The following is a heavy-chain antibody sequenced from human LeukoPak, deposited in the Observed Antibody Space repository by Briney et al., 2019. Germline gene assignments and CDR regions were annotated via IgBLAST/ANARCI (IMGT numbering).Heavy chain of an antibody. D-gene: IGHD6-13*01. J-gene: IGHJ4*02. V-gene: IGHV3-23*01. CDR2: ISGSGGST. Sequence: PGGSLRLSCAASGFTFSSYAMSWVRQAPGKGLEWVSAISGSGGSTYYADSVKGRFTISRDNSKSTLYLQMNSLRAEDTAVYYCAKGGRAAAGTGDYFDYWGQGTLVTVSS. CDR3: AKGGRAAAGTGDYFDY. CDR1: GFTFSSYA.